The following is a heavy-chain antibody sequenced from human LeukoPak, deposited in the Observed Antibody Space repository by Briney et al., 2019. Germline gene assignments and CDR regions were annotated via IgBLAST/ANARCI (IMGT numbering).Heavy chain of an antibody. CDR3: AKSGLVTAIRSYFDY. Sequence: PGGSLRLSCAASGFTFASYAVGGVRQAPGKGLEWVSTISGSGGSTYYADSVKGRFTISRDNSKNTLSLQMNSLRAEDTAVYYCAKSGLVTAIRSYFDYWGQGTLVTVSS. V-gene: IGHV3-23*01. CDR2: ISGSGGST. CDR1: GFTFASYA. D-gene: IGHD2-21*02. J-gene: IGHJ4*02.